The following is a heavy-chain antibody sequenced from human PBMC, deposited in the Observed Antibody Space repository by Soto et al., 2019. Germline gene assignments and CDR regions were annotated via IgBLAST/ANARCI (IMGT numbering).Heavy chain of an antibody. V-gene: IGHV4-59*08. CDR1: GGSISGHY. CDR3: ARGPYYDLIWNYYYMDV. J-gene: IGHJ6*03. CDR2: MYYSGST. Sequence: QVQLQESGPGLVKPSETLSLSCSVSGGSISGHYWSWVRQTPGKGLEWIGYMYYSGSTNYNPSLKSRVTISVDTSKNQFSLRLTSVTAADTAVYYCARGPYYDLIWNYYYMDVWGKGSTFTVSS. D-gene: IGHD3-16*01.